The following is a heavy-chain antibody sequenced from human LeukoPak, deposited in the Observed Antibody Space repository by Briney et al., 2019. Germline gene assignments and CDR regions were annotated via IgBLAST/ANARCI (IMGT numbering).Heavy chain of an antibody. Sequence: GGSLRLSCAVSGFSVTTNYMSWVRQDPGKGLEWVSVISSGGDTFYADSVNGRFTISRDESKKMIYLQMNTVRADDTAVYYCARDVPAAGHDYWGQGTLVTVSS. CDR1: GFSVTTNY. CDR2: ISSGGDT. J-gene: IGHJ4*02. D-gene: IGHD6-13*01. CDR3: ARDVPAAGHDY. V-gene: IGHV3-66*01.